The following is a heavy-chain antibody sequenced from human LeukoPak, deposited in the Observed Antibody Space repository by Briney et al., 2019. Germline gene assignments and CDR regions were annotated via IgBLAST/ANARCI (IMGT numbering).Heavy chain of an antibody. CDR3: ARLAVVPAAYNWFDP. Sequence: GESLKISCKGSGYSFTDYWIGWVRQMPGKGLEWMGIIYPGDSDTRYSPSFQGQVTISADKSISTAYLQWSSLKASDTAMYYCARLAVVPAAYNWFDPWGRGTLVTVSS. CDR2: IYPGDSDT. D-gene: IGHD2-2*01. CDR1: GYSFTDYW. V-gene: IGHV5-51*01. J-gene: IGHJ5*02.